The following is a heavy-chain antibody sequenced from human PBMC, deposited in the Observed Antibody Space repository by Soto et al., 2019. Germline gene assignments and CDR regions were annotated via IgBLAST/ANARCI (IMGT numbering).Heavy chain of an antibody. CDR2: VYYTGPP. CDR3: GRYFDNSQRSYFHH. D-gene: IGHD3-22*01. V-gene: IGHV4-39*01. J-gene: IGHJ1*01. Sequence: QLQLQESGPGLVKPSETLSLTCTVSGASIVGSGYYCGWIRQPPGKGLEWFGTVYYTGPPYYNPSLKTRLTMSVDTSKNQFYLRLSSVNAADTAVYYCGRYFDNSQRSYFHHLGQGTLVTVFS. CDR1: GASIVGSGYY.